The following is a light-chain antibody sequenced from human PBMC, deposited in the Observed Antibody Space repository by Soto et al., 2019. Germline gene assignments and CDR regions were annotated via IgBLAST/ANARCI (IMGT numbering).Light chain of an antibody. Sequence: QSPLTQPASVSGSPGQSTTISCSGTISGVGGNNYVSWYQHHPGKAPKVIIYEVRKWPSGVSNRFSGSKSGNTASLTISGLQGEDEADYYCSSYTSSGTWVFGGGTQLTVL. CDR3: SSYTSSGTWV. V-gene: IGLV2-14*01. J-gene: IGLJ7*01. CDR2: EVR. CDR1: ISGVGGNNY.